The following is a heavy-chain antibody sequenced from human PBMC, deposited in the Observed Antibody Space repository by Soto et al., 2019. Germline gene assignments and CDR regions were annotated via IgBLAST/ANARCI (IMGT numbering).Heavy chain of an antibody. CDR2: IYYSGST. D-gene: IGHD2-2*01. V-gene: IGHV4-59*01. Sequence: SEALSLTCTVSGGSISSYYWSWIRQPPGKGLEWIGYIYYSGSTNYNPSLKSRVTISVDTSKNQFSLKLSSVTAADTAVYYCARMVVPAAILDYYYGMDVWGQGTTVTVSS. CDR3: ARMVVPAAILDYYYGMDV. J-gene: IGHJ6*02. CDR1: GGSISSYY.